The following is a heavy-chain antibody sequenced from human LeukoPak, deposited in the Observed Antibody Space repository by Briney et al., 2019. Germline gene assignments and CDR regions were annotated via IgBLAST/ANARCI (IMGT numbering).Heavy chain of an antibody. J-gene: IGHJ4*02. V-gene: IGHV4-59*01. D-gene: IGHD2-21*01. CDR2: IYYSGST. Sequence: SETLSLTCTVSGGSISSYYWSWIRQPPGKGLEWIGYIYYSGSTNYNPSLKSRVTISVDTSKNQFSLKLSSVTAADTAVYYCARQAGFTYFDYWGQGTLVTVSS. CDR1: GGSISSYY. CDR3: ARQAGFTYFDY.